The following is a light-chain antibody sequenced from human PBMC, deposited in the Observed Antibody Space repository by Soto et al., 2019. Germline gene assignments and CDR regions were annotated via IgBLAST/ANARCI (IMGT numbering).Light chain of an antibody. V-gene: IGKV4-1*01. CDR1: QSVLYSSNSQNY. CDR3: QQYYTSPPT. J-gene: IGKJ1*01. CDR2: WAS. Sequence: DIVMTQSPDSLAVSLGERATINCKSSQSVLYSSNSQNYLAWYQQKPGQPPKLLIYWASTRESGVPHRFSGSGSVTDFTLTISSLQAEDVALYYCQQYYTSPPTFGQGTKVEVK.